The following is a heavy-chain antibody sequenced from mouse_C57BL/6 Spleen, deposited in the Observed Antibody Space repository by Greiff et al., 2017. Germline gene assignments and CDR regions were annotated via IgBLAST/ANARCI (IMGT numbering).Heavy chain of an antibody. CDR3: ARHGDYLAWFAY. CDR1: EYEFPSHD. J-gene: IGHJ3*01. V-gene: IGHV5-2*03. Sequence: EVKLVESGGGLVQPGESLKLSCESNEYEFPSHDMSWVRKTPEKRLELVAAINSGGGSTYYPDTMESRFIISRDNTKKTLYRQMSSLRSEDTAVYYCARHGDYLAWFAYWGQGTLVTVSA. D-gene: IGHD2-4*01. CDR2: INSGGGST.